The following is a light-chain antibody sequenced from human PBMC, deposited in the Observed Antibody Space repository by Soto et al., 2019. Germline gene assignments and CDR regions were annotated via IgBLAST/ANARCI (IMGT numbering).Light chain of an antibody. CDR2: EVS. CDR1: SSDVGGYNY. Sequence: SVLTQPASVSRSPGQSITISCTGTSSDVGGYNYVSWYQQHPGKAPKLMIYEVSNRPSGVSNRFSGSKSGNTASLTISGLQAEDEADYYCSSYTSSSALGFGTGTKVTVL. J-gene: IGLJ1*01. V-gene: IGLV2-14*01. CDR3: SSYTSSSALG.